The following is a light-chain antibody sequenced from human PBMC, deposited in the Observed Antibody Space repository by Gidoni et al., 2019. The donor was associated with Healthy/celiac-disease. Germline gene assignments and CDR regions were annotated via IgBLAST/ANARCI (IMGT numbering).Light chain of an antibody. Sequence: EIVLTQSPATLSLYPGERATLSCRASQSVSSYLAWYQQKPGQAPRLLIYDAAHRANGIPARFSGSGSGTDFTLTISSLEPEDFAVYYCQQRSNWPTFGGGTKVEIK. CDR3: QQRSNWPT. V-gene: IGKV3-11*01. CDR2: DAA. CDR1: QSVSSY. J-gene: IGKJ4*01.